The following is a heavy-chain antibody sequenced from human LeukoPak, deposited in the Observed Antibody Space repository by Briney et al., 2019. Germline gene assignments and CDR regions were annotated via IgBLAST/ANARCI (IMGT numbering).Heavy chain of an antibody. J-gene: IGHJ4*02. Sequence: GASVKVSCKASGYTFTSYDINWVRQATGQGLEWMGWMNPNSGYTGYAQKFQGRVTMTRNTSISTAYMELSSLRSEDTAVYYCARRGSVNYYDSSGNRRYEYWGQGTLVTVSS. V-gene: IGHV1-8*01. CDR2: MNPNSGYT. D-gene: IGHD3-22*01. CDR1: GYTFTSYD. CDR3: ARRGSVNYYDSSGNRRYEY.